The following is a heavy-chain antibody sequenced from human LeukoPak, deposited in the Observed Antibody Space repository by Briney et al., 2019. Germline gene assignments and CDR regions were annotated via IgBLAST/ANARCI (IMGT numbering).Heavy chain of an antibody. CDR1: GGSISSYY. Sequence: PSETLSLTCTVSGGSISSYYWSWIRQPAGKGLEWIGRIYTSGSTNYNPSLKSRVTMSVDTSKNQFSLKLSSVTAADTAVYYCARDNVYSSSWYLDYWGQGTLVTVPS. D-gene: IGHD6-13*01. CDR2: IYTSGST. J-gene: IGHJ4*02. CDR3: ARDNVYSSSWYLDY. V-gene: IGHV4-4*07.